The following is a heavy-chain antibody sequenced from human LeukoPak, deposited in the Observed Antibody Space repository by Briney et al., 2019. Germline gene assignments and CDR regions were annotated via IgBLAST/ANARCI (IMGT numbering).Heavy chain of an antibody. D-gene: IGHD3-10*01. Sequence: GGSVKVSCKVSGYHFTDYHLHWVRQAQGQGLEWMGRINVDSGATNYAQKVQGRVTMTRDTSISTAYMELRRVTSDDTAVYYCAALGSTMEGRIDPWGQGTPVTVSS. CDR3: AALGSTMEGRIDP. CDR1: GYHFTDYH. CDR2: INVDSGAT. V-gene: IGHV1-2*02. J-gene: IGHJ5*02.